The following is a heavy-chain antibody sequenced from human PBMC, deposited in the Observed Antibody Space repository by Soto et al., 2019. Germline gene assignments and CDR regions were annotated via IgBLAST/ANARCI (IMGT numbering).Heavy chain of an antibody. J-gene: IGHJ4*02. CDR3: ARGEAYSSSWYDY. CDR1: GGSISSGGYY. V-gene: IGHV4-31*03. Sequence: QVQLQESGPGLVKPSQTLSLTCTVSGGSISSGGYYWSWIRQHPGKGLEWIGYIYYSGSTYYNPSLKSRVTISVHTSKNPFSLKLSSVTAADTAVYYWARGEAYSSSWYDYWGQGTLVTVSS. D-gene: IGHD6-13*01. CDR2: IYYSGST.